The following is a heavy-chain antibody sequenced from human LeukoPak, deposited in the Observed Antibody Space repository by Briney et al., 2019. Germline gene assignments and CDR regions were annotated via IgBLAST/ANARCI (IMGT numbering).Heavy chain of an antibody. CDR2: IYYTGST. CDR1: GGSIHSY. J-gene: IGHJ5*02. V-gene: IGHV4-59*01. Sequence: PSETLSLTCTVSGGSIHSYWSWIRQPPGKGLEWIGYIYYTGSTSYNPSLKSRVTMSLDASKNQFSLELNSVTPADTAVYYCARGGNYWPQWWFDPWGRGTLVSVSS. CDR3: ARGGNYWPQWWFDP. D-gene: IGHD1-26*01.